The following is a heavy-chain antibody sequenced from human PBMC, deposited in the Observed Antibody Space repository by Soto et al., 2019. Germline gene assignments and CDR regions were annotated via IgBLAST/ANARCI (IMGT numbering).Heavy chain of an antibody. Sequence: GGSLRLSCAASGFTFDDYAMHWVRQAPGKGLEWVSGISWNSGSIGYADSVKGRFTISRDNAKNSLYLQMNSLRAEDTALYYCAKDPGYTTGWDYWGQGTLVTVSS. CDR1: GFTFDDYA. V-gene: IGHV3-9*01. D-gene: IGHD1-1*01. CDR3: AKDPGYTTGWDY. CDR2: ISWNSGSI. J-gene: IGHJ4*02.